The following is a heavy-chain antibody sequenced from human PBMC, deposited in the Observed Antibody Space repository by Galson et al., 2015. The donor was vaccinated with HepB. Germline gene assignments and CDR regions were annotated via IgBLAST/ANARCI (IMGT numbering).Heavy chain of an antibody. J-gene: IGHJ4*02. CDR2: IRNRANSHTT. Sequence: SLRLSCADSGYSFSHHWMSWLRQAPGKGLEWAGRIRNRANSHTTEYAASVKGRFSISRDDSKNSLYLQMNSLKTEDTAVYYCVRSRRDGYNLDDYWGQGTLVTVSS. D-gene: IGHD5-24*01. CDR1: GYSFSHHW. CDR3: VRSRRDGYNLDDY. V-gene: IGHV3-72*01.